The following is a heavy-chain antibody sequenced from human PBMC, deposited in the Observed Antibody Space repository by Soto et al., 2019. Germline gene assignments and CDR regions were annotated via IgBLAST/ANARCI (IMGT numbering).Heavy chain of an antibody. CDR2: MNPNSGNT. V-gene: IGHV1-8*01. J-gene: IGHJ4*02. D-gene: IGHD6-19*01. Sequence: ASVRVSCKASGYTCTSYDINWVRQATGQGLEWMGWMNPNSGNTGYAQKFQGRVTMTRNTSISTAYMELSSLRSEDTAVYYCARAGYSSTSYYFDYWGQGTLVTVSS. CDR3: ARAGYSSTSYYFDY. CDR1: GYTCTSYD.